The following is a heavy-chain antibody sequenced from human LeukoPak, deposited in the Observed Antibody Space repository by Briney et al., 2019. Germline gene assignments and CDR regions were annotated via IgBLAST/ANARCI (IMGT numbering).Heavy chain of an antibody. CDR3: TRVVPRYYYDSSGYSYPDF. Sequence: GGSLRLSCTASGFTFGDYAMSWFRQAPGKGLEWVGFIRSEAYGGSTQYAASVTGRFTISRDDSKSIAHLQMNSLKTGDTAVYYCTRVVPRYYYDSSGYSYPDFWGQGTLVTVSS. CDR1: GFTFGDYA. J-gene: IGHJ4*02. V-gene: IGHV3-49*03. D-gene: IGHD3-22*01. CDR2: IRSEAYGGST.